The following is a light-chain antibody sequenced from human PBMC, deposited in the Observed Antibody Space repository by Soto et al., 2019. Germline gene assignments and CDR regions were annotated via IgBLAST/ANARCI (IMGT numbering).Light chain of an antibody. Sequence: QSALTQPPSASGSPGQSVTISCTGTSSDVGGYNYVSWYQQHPGKAPKLMIYEVSKRPSGVPDRFSGSKSGNTASLTVSGLQAEDEADYYCSSYAGSNTPVVFGTGTKLTVL. J-gene: IGLJ1*01. CDR3: SSYAGSNTPVV. V-gene: IGLV2-8*01. CDR1: SSDVGGYNY. CDR2: EVS.